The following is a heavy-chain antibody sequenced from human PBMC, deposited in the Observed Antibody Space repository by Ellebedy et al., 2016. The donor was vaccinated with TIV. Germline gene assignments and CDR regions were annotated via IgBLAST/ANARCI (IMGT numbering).Heavy chain of an antibody. CDR3: ARGAERAPIDY. V-gene: IGHV4-34*09. J-gene: IGHJ4*02. D-gene: IGHD1-1*01. CDR2: INHSGST. CDR1: GGSFSGYY. Sequence: SETLSLTXAVYGGSFSGYYWSWIHQPPGKGLEWIGEINHSGSTNYNPSLKSRVTISVDTSKNQFSLKLSSVTAADTAVYYCARGAERAPIDYWGQGTLVTVSS.